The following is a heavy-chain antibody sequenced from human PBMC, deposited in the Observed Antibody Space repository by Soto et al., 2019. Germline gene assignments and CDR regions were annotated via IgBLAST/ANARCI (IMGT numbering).Heavy chain of an antibody. CDR2: IRSKANSYAT. J-gene: IGHJ4*02. Sequence: EVQLVESGGGLVQPGGSLKLSCAASGFTFSGSAMHWVRESSGKGLEWVGRIRSKANSYATAYAASVKGRFTISRDDSKNTAYLQMNSLKTEDTAVYYCTRPFPRNYYGDPTDYWGQGPLVTFSS. V-gene: IGHV3-73*01. CDR3: TRPFPRNYYGDPTDY. CDR1: GFTFSGSA. D-gene: IGHD4-17*01.